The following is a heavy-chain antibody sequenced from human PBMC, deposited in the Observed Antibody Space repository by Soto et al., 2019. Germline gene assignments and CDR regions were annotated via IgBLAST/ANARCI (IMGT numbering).Heavy chain of an antibody. Sequence: PSETLSLTCAVSGGSISRSNWWSWVRQPPGKGLEWIGEIYHSGSTNYHPSLKSRVTMSVDKSKNQFSLKLTSLTAADTAVYYCARSITFDWLFFDNWGQGTLVTVSS. CDR1: GGSISRSNW. J-gene: IGHJ4*02. D-gene: IGHD3-9*01. CDR2: IYHSGST. CDR3: ARSITFDWLFFDN. V-gene: IGHV4-4*02.